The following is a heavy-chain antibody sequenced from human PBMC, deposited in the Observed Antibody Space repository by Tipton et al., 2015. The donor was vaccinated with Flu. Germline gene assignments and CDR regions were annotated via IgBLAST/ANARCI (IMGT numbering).Heavy chain of an antibody. CDR1: GGSISSSSYY. CDR2: IFTIGGT. V-gene: IGHV4-61*02. J-gene: IGHJ3*01. D-gene: IGHD5-12*01. CDR3: ARDLRGYRGYTGGDAFDV. Sequence: LRLSCTVSGGSISSSSYYWGWIRQPAGKGLEWIGRIFTIGGTNYNPSLQSRVTMSVDTSKNQFSLKLSSVTAADTAVYYCARDLRGYRGYTGGDAFDVWGQGTMVTVSS.